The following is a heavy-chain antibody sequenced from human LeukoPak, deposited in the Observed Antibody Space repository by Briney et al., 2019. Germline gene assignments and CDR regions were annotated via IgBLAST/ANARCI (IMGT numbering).Heavy chain of an antibody. J-gene: IGHJ5*02. CDR2: TYYRSKWYN. Sequence: SQTLSLTCALSGDSLSSNSAAWNWIRQSPSRGLEWLVRTYYRSKWYNDYAVSVKSRITINPDTSKNQFSLQLNSVTPEDTAVYYCARVVVDCSGGSCYSGWFDPWGQGTLVTVSS. V-gene: IGHV6-1*01. CDR1: GDSLSSNSAA. CDR3: ARVVVDCSGGSCYSGWFDP. D-gene: IGHD2-15*01.